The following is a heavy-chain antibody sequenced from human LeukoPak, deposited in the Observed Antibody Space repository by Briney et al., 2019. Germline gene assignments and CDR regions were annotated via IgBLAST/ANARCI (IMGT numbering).Heavy chain of an antibody. D-gene: IGHD6-13*01. Sequence: GASVKVSCKASGGTFSSYAISWVRQAPGQGLEWMGGIIPIFGTANYAQKFQGRVTITADESTSTAYMELSSLRSEDTAVYYCARVISVPGIAAAGPFRLDAFDIWGQGTMVTVSS. CDR2: IIPIFGTA. CDR1: GGTFSSYA. J-gene: IGHJ3*02. CDR3: ARVISVPGIAAAGPFRLDAFDI. V-gene: IGHV1-69*13.